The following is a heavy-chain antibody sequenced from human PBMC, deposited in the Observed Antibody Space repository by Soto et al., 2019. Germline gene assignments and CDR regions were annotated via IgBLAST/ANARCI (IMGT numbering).Heavy chain of an antibody. CDR2: INHSGST. CDR3: ASNSIAARLVY. D-gene: IGHD6-6*01. CDR1: GGSFSGYY. V-gene: IGHV4-34*01. Sequence: SETLSLTCAVYGGSFSGYYWSWIRQPPGKGLEWIGEINHSGSTNYNPSLKSRVTISVDTSKNQFSLKLSSVTAADTAVYYCASNSIAARLVYWGQGTLVTVSS. J-gene: IGHJ4*02.